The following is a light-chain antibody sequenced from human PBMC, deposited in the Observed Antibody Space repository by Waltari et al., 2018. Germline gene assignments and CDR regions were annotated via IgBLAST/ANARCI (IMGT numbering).Light chain of an antibody. V-gene: IGLV2-14*03. J-gene: IGLJ1*01. CDR1: SSDVGGYNY. CDR3: SSYTSSTTLGV. CDR2: DVS. Sequence: QYALTQPASVSGSPGQSITISCTGTSSDVGGYNYVSWYQQHPGKAPKLMIYDVSNRPSGVSNRFSGSKSDNTASLTISGLQAEDEADYYCSSYTSSTTLGVFGTGTKVTVL.